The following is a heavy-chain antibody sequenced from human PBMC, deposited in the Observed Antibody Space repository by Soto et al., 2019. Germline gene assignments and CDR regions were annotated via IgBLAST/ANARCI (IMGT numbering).Heavy chain of an antibody. J-gene: IGHJ6*02. Sequence: SETLSLTCTVSGGSISSSSYYWGWIRQPPGKGLEWIGSIYYSGSTYYNPSLKSRVTISVDTSKNQFSLKLSSVTAADTAVYYCARDGRYGMDVWGQGTTVTVS. CDR2: IYYSGST. CDR3: ARDGRYGMDV. CDR1: GGSISSSSYY. V-gene: IGHV4-39*07.